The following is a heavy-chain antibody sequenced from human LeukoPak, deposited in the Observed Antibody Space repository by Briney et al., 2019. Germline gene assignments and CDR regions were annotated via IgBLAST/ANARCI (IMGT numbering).Heavy chain of an antibody. CDR3: ARLDEYSSSSRYYGMDV. CDR2: ISYDGSNK. J-gene: IGHJ6*02. Sequence: PGGSLRLSCAASGFTFSSYAMHWVQQAPGKGLEWVAVISYDGSNKYYADSVKGRFTISRDNSKNTLYLQMNSLRAEDTAVYYCARLDEYSSSSRYYGMDVWGQGTTVTVSS. D-gene: IGHD6-6*01. V-gene: IGHV3-30-3*01. CDR1: GFTFSSYA.